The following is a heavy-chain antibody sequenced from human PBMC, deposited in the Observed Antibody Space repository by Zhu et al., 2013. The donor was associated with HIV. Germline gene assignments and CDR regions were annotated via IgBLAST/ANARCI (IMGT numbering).Heavy chain of an antibody. CDR1: GGTFSSYA. D-gene: IGHD3-22*01. V-gene: IGHV1-69*06. J-gene: IGHJ4*02. CDR3: ARANLKYYYDSSGYFDY. Sequence: QVQLVQSGAEVKKPGSSVKVSCKASGGTFSSYAISWVRQAPGQGLEWMGGIIPIFGTANYAQKFQGRVTITADKSTSTAYMELSSLRSEDTAVYYCARANLKYYYDSSGYFDYWGQGTLVTVSS. CDR2: IIPIFGTA.